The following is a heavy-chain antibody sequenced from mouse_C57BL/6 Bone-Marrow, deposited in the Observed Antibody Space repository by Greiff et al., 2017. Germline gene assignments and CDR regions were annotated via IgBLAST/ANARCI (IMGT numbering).Heavy chain of an antibody. V-gene: IGHV1-42*01. Sequence: EVQLQQSGPELVKPGASVKISCKASGYSFTGYYMNWVKQSPEKSLEWIGEINPSTGGTTYNQKFKAKATLTVDTSFSTAYMQLSSLTSEDSAVYYCARGQLRLLSLMDYWGQGTSVTVSS. CDR2: INPSTGGT. D-gene: IGHD3-2*02. CDR1: GYSFTGYY. CDR3: ARGQLRLLSLMDY. J-gene: IGHJ4*01.